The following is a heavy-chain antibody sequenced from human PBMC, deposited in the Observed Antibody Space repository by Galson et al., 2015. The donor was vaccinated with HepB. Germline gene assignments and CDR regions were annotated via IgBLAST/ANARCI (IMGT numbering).Heavy chain of an antibody. J-gene: IGHJ4*02. CDR3: ALSPGGKGTHFDY. CDR2: INPNSGGT. V-gene: IGHV1-2*02. Sequence: SVKVSCKASGYTFTGYYMHWVRQAPGQGLEWMGWINPNSGGTNYAQKFQGRVTMTRDTSISTAYMGLSRLRSDDTAVYYCALSPGGKGTHFDYWGQGTLVTVSS. CDR1: GYTFTGYY. D-gene: IGHD1-14*01.